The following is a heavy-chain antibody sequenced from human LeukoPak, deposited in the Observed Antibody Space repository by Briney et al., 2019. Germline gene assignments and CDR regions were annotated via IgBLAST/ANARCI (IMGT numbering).Heavy chain of an antibody. CDR3: ARYSSWLDY. J-gene: IGHJ4*02. CDR1: GGSISSYY. CDR2: IYYSGST. Sequence: SETLSLTCTVSGGSISSYYWSWLRQPPGKGLEWVGYIYYSGSTNYNPSLKSRVTISVDTSKLQFSLKLSSVTAADTAVYYCARYSSWLDYWGQGTLVTVSS. V-gene: IGHV4-59*01. D-gene: IGHD6-13*01.